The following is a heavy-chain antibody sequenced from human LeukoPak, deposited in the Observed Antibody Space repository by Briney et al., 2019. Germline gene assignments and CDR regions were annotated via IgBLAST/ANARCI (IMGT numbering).Heavy chain of an antibody. D-gene: IGHD3-22*01. Sequence: GGCLRLSCAASGFTFSSYGMHWVRQAPGKGLEWVAVISYDGSNKYYADSVKGRFSISRDDSKSTLYLQMNSLRAEDTAIYYCANPFYYDSSGTTEYFQQWGQGTLVTVSS. CDR1: GFTFSSYG. V-gene: IGHV3-30*18. CDR3: ANPFYYDSSGTTEYFQQ. J-gene: IGHJ1*01. CDR2: ISYDGSNK.